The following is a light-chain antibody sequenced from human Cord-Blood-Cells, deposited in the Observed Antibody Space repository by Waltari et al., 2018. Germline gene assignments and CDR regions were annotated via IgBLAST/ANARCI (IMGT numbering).Light chain of an antibody. V-gene: IGKV2-30*02. J-gene: IGKJ1*01. CDR1: QSLVHSDGNTY. CDR3: MQGTHWPPWT. Sequence: DVVMTQSPLSLPVTLGQPASISCRSSQSLVHSDGNTYLNWFQQRPGQSPRRLSYKVSNRDSGVPDRFSGSVSGTDFTLKISRVEAEDVGVYYCMQGTHWPPWTFGQGTKVEIK. CDR2: KVS.